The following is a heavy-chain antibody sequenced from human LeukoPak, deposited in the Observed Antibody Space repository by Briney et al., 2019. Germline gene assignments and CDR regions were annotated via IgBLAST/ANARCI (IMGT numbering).Heavy chain of an antibody. J-gene: IGHJ4*02. CDR2: IDKDGSGS. CDR1: GFNFNYYF. V-gene: IGHV3-7*01. CDR3: APEYWYRHDY. D-gene: IGHD6-13*01. Sequence: PGGSLRLSCTTSGFNFNYYFMAWVRQAPGKGLEWLATIDKDGSGSEYIDSVRGRFTISRDNTKKSIYPQMSSLSADNTAVYFCAPEYWYRHDYWGKGILVTVSS.